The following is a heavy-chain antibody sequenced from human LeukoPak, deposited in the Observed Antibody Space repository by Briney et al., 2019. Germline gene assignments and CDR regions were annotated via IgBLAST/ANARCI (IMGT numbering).Heavy chain of an antibody. CDR1: GFTFSSYS. CDR3: ARDWSKGSYDFWSGYYKDAFDI. V-gene: IGHV3-21*01. CDR2: ISSSSSYI. D-gene: IGHD3-3*01. Sequence: PGGSLRLSCAASGFTFSSYSMNWVRQAPGKGLEWVSSISSSSSYIYYADSVKGRFTISRDNAKNSLYLRMNSLRAEDTAVYYCARDWSKGSYDFWSGYYKDAFDIWGQGTMVTVSS. J-gene: IGHJ3*02.